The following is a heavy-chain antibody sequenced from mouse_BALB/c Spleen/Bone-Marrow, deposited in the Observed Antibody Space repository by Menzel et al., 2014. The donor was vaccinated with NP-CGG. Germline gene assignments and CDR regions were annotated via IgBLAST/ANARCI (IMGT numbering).Heavy chain of an antibody. Sequence: ESGPGLVKPSQSLSLTCSVTGYSITSGYYWNWIRQFPGNKLGWMGYISYDGSNNYNPSLKNRISITRDTSKNQFFLKLNSVTTEDTATYYCARGGTGRVYFDVWGAGTTVTVSS. J-gene: IGHJ1*01. D-gene: IGHD4-1*01. V-gene: IGHV3-6*02. CDR1: GYSITSGYY. CDR2: ISYDGSN. CDR3: ARGGTGRVYFDV.